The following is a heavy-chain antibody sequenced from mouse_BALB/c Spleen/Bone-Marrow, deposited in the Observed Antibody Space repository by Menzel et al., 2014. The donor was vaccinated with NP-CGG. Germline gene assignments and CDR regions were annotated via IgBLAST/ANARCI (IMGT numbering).Heavy chain of an antibody. V-gene: IGHV1-80*01. J-gene: IGHJ3*01. CDR3: AKVTTGFAY. CDR2: IYPGDGDT. D-gene: IGHD2-2*01. Sequence: VQLQQSGAELVRPGSSVKISCKASGYAFSSYWVTWAKQRPGQGLEWIGQIYPGDGDTNYNGKFKDKVTLTADKSSSAAYMQLSSLTSEDSAVYFCAKVTTGFAYWGQGTLVTVSA. CDR1: GYAFSSYW.